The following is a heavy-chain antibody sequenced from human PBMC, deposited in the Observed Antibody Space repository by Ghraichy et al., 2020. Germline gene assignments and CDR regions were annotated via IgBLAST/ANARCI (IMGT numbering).Heavy chain of an antibody. CDR1: GFSFSNYA. CDR3: AKGQTTVTAFDI. J-gene: IGHJ3*02. D-gene: IGHD4-17*01. Sequence: GESLNISCAASGFSFSNYAMTWVRQAPGKGLEWVSAISGSASSTYYADSVKGRFTISRDNSKNTLYLQMSSLRAEDTAVYYCAKGQTTVTAFDIWGQGTMVTVSS. V-gene: IGHV3-23*01. CDR2: ISGSASST.